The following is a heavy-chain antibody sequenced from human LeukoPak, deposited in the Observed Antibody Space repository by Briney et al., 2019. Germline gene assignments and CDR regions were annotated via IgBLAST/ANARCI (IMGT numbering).Heavy chain of an antibody. CDR3: ARGLVAAAGPRSWFDP. CDR1: GYTFTSYD. CDR2: MNPNSGNT. D-gene: IGHD6-13*01. J-gene: IGHJ5*02. Sequence: ASVKVSCKASGYTFTSYDTNWVRQATGQGLEWMGWMNPNSGNTGYAQKFQGRVTITRNTSISTAYMELSSLRSEDTAVYYCARGLVAAAGPRSWFDPWGQGTLVTVSS. V-gene: IGHV1-8*03.